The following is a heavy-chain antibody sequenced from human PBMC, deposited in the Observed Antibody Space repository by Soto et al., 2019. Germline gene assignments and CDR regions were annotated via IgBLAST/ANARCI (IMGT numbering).Heavy chain of an antibody. CDR2: ISGSGGST. Sequence: GGSLRLSCAASGFTFSSYAMSWVRQAPGKGLEWVSAISGSGGSTYYADSVKGRFTISRDNSKNTLYLQMNSLRAEDTAVYYCAKAPSIFYSSSWYYFDYWGQGTLVTVSS. CDR1: GFTFSSYA. CDR3: AKAPSIFYSSSWYYFDY. D-gene: IGHD6-13*01. V-gene: IGHV3-23*01. J-gene: IGHJ4*02.